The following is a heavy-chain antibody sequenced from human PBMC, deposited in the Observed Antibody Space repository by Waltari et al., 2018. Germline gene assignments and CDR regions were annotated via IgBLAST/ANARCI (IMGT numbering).Heavy chain of an antibody. CDR2: SIPIVGIA. Sequence: QVQLVQSGAEVKKPGSSVKVSCKASGGTFSRYALSWVLQAPGQGLEWMGGSIPIVGIANYAQKFQGRVTITADEATSTAYMELSSLRSEDTAVYYCARMGSEEYSYGLDYWGQGTLVTVSS. CDR3: ARMGSEEYSYGLDY. CDR1: GGTFSRYA. J-gene: IGHJ4*02. D-gene: IGHD5-18*01. V-gene: IGHV1-69*01.